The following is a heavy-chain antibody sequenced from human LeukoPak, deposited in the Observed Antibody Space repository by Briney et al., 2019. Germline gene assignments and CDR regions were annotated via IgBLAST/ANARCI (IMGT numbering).Heavy chain of an antibody. CDR1: GYTFTGYY. Sequence: ASVKVSCKASGYTFTGYYMHWVRQASGQGLEWMGWISPNSGGTNYAQKFQGWVTMTRDTSISTAYMELSRLRSDDTAVYYCARDNPPDGELDYWGQGTLVTVSS. CDR2: ISPNSGGT. J-gene: IGHJ4*02. CDR3: ARDNPPDGELDY. D-gene: IGHD4-17*01. V-gene: IGHV1-2*04.